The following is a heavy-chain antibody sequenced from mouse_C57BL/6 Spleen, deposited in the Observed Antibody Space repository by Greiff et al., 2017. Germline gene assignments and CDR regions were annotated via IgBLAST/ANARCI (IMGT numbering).Heavy chain of an antibody. CDR2: IDPNSGGT. CDR1: GYTFPSSW. Sequence: QVQLQQPGAELVKPGASVKLSGKASGYTFPSSWWHWVKQRPGGGPEWIGRIDPNSGGTKYNEKFQSKATLTVDKPSSTAYMQLSSLTSEDSAVYYCARSLSSSAMDYWGQGTSVTVSS. CDR3: ARSLSSSAMDY. D-gene: IGHD1-1*01. J-gene: IGHJ4*01. V-gene: IGHV1-72*01.